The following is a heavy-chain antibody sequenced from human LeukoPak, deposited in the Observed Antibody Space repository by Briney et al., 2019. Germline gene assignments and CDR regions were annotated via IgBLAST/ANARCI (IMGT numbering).Heavy chain of an antibody. D-gene: IGHD5-24*01. Sequence: SETLSLTCAVYGGSFSGYYWSWIRQPPGKGLEWIGEINHSGSTNYNPSLKSRVTISVDTSKNQFSLKLSSVTAADTDVYYCARGEITDYWGQGTLVTVSS. V-gene: IGHV4-34*01. CDR2: INHSGST. J-gene: IGHJ4*02. CDR1: GGSFSGYY. CDR3: ARGEITDY.